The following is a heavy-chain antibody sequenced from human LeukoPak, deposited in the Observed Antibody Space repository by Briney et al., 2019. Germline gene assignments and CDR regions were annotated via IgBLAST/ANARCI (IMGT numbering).Heavy chain of an antibody. Sequence: SETLSLTCTVSGGSISTSSYYWGWIRQPPGKGLEWIGSNYYSGSTYYNPSLKSRVTISVDTSKNRFSLKLSSVTAADTAVYYCARHPVMTTVGHYYYYMDVWGKGTTVTDSS. CDR2: NYYSGST. J-gene: IGHJ6*03. V-gene: IGHV4-39*01. CDR3: ARHPVMTTVGHYYYYMDV. D-gene: IGHD4-17*01. CDR1: GGSISTSSYY.